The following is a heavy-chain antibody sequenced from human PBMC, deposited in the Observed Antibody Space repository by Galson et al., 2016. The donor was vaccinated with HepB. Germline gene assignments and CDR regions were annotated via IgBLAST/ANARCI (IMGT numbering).Heavy chain of an antibody. J-gene: IGHJ4*02. CDR3: AREVAARDGYIF. CDR1: GGSISRSTFY. V-gene: IGHV4-39*02. D-gene: IGHD5-24*01. Sequence: SETLSLTCTVSGGSISRSTFYWGWLRQSPGKGLEWIGSGHDGGTIHYNPSLKSRLTISVGTSKNQFSLRLSSVTAADTAVYYCAREVAARDGYIFWGQGTLVTVSS. CDR2: GHDGGTI.